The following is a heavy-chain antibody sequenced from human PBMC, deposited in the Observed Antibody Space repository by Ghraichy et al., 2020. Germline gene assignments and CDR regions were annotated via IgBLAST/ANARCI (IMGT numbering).Heavy chain of an antibody. V-gene: IGHV4-39*07. CDR1: GGSISSSSYY. CDR3: ARGGGYYDGFNWFDP. Sequence: SETLSLTCTVSGGSISSSSYYWGWIRQPPGKGLEWIGSIYYSGNTYYNPSLKSRVTISVDTSKNQFSLKLSSVTAADTAVYYCARGGGYYDGFNWFDPWGQGTLVTVSS. CDR2: IYYSGNT. D-gene: IGHD1-26*01. J-gene: IGHJ5*02.